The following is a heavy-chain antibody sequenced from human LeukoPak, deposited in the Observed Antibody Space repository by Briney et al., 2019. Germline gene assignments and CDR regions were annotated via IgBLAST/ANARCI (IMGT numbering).Heavy chain of an antibody. J-gene: IGHJ4*02. V-gene: IGHV4-38-2*01. Sequence: SETLSLTCAVSGYSISSGYYWGWIRQPPGKGLEWIGSIYHSGSTYYNPSLKSRVTISVDTSKNQFSLKLSSVTAADTAVYYCARLPGWGTVDYWGQGTLVTVSS. D-gene: IGHD7-27*01. CDR3: ARLPGWGTVDY. CDR2: IYHSGST. CDR1: GYSISSGYY.